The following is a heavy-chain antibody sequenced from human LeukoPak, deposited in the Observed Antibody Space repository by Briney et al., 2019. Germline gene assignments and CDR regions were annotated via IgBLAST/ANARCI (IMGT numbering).Heavy chain of an antibody. D-gene: IGHD6-19*01. V-gene: IGHV3-33*01. CDR3: AREHSSGWPFIDY. Sequence: GGSLRLPCAASGFTFSSYGMHWVRQAPGKGLEWVAVIWYDGSNKYYADSVKGRFTISRDNSKNTLYLQMNSLRAEDMAVYYCAREHSSGWPFIDYWGQGTLVTVSS. J-gene: IGHJ4*02. CDR2: IWYDGSNK. CDR1: GFTFSSYG.